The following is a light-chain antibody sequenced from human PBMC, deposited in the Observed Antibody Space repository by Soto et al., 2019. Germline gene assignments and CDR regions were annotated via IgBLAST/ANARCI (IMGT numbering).Light chain of an antibody. Sequence: SALTQPASVCGSPGQSIAISCTGTSSDVGGYNYVSWYQQHPGKAPKLVIFDVSYRPSGVSNRFSGSKSGNTASPTISGLQAEDEADYYCKSFTTSDTYVFGTGTKVTVL. CDR3: KSFTTSDTYV. CDR1: SSDVGGYNY. J-gene: IGLJ1*01. CDR2: DVS. V-gene: IGLV2-14*01.